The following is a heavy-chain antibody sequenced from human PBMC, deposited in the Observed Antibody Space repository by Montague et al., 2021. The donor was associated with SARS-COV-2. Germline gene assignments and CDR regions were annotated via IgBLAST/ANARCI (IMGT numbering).Heavy chain of an antibody. D-gene: IGHD3-22*01. V-gene: IGHV4-59*08. CDR3: ARQYYDSSGEDAFDI. J-gene: IGHJ3*02. CDR2: IYYSGST. Sequence: SETLSLTCTVSGGSISSYYWSWIRQPPGKGLEWIGYIYYSGSTNYNPSLKSRVTISVDTSKNQFSLKLSSVTAADTAVCYCARQYYDSSGEDAFDIWGQGTMATVSS. CDR1: GGSISSYY.